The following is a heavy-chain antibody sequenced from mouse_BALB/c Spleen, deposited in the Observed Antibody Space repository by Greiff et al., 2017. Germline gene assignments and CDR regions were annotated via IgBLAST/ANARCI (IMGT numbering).Heavy chain of an antibody. D-gene: IGHD2-1*01. J-gene: IGHJ3*01. Sequence: DVKLQESGPGLVKPSQSLSLTCTVTGYSITSDYAWNWIRQFPGNKLEWMGYISYSGSTSYNPSLKSRISITRDTSKNQFFLQLNSVTTEDTATYYCARSYGNPFAYWGQGTLVTVSA. CDR1: GYSITSDYA. CDR2: ISYSGST. CDR3: ARSYGNPFAY. V-gene: IGHV3-2*02.